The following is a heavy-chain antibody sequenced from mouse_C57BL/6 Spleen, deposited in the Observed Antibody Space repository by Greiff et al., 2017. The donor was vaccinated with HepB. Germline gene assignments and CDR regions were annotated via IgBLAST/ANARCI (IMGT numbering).Heavy chain of an antibody. D-gene: IGHD2-3*01. Sequence: VQLQQSGPELVKPGASVKISCKASGYTFTDYYMNWVKQSHGKSLEWIGDINPNNGGTSYNQKFKGKATLTVDKSSSTAYMELRSLTSEDSAVYYCARGWSTLYYYAMDYWGQGTSVTVSS. CDR2: INPNNGGT. V-gene: IGHV1-26*01. J-gene: IGHJ4*01. CDR1: GYTFTDYY. CDR3: ARGWSTLYYYAMDY.